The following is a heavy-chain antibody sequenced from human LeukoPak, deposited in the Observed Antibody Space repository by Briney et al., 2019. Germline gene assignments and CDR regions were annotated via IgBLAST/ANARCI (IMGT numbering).Heavy chain of an antibody. CDR3: ARGGIKTFYSFDY. Sequence: PGGSLRLSCAASGFTFSNAWMSWVRQAPGKGLEWVSIIYSDGRTYYADSVRGLFTISRDNSKNTLYLQMNNLRPEDTAVYYCARGGIKTFYSFDYWGQGTLVTVSS. CDR1: GFTFSNAW. V-gene: IGHV3-66*02. CDR2: IYSDGRT. D-gene: IGHD3-16*01. J-gene: IGHJ4*02.